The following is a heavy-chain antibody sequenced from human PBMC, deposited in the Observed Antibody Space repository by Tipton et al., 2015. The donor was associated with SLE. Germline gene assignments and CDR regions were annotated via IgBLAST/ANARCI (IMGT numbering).Heavy chain of an antibody. V-gene: IGHV4-61*02. CDR2: IYTSGST. CDR3: ARERLYSISWFSD. D-gene: IGHD6-13*01. CDR1: GGSISSGSYY. J-gene: IGHJ4*02. Sequence: TLSLTCTVSGGSISSGSYYWSWIRQPAGKGLEWIGRIYTSGSTNYNPSLKSRVTISVDTSKNQFSLKLSSVTAADTAVYYCARERLYSISWFSDWGQGTLVTVSS.